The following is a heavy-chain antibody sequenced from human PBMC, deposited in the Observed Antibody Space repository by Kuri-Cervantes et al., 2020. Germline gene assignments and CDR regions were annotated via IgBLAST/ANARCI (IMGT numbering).Heavy chain of an antibody. CDR1: GFTFSSYA. Sequence: GGSLRLSCAASGFTFSSYAMIWVRQAPGKGLEWVSGISGSGGSTYYADSVKGRFTISRDNSKNTLSLQMNSLRAEDTAIYYCAKGVYSDYVLSAFDLWAKGQWSPSPQ. CDR2: ISGSGGST. V-gene: IGHV3-23*01. D-gene: IGHD4-11*01. CDR3: AKGVYSDYVLSAFDL. J-gene: IGHJ3*01.